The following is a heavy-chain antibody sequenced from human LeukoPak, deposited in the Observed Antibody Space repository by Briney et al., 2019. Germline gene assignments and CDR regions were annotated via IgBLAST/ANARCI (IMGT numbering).Heavy chain of an antibody. D-gene: IGHD1-20*01. CDR2: ISYDGSNK. Sequence: QPGGSLRLSCTASGFTFSNYGMHWVRQAPGKGLEWVAVISYDGSNKYYADSVKGRFTISRDNSKNTLYLQMNSLRAEDTAVYYCAKDQATPSRGITGTFGAFDIWGQGTMVTVSS. CDR1: GFTFSNYG. CDR3: AKDQATPSRGITGTFGAFDI. V-gene: IGHV3-30*18. J-gene: IGHJ3*02.